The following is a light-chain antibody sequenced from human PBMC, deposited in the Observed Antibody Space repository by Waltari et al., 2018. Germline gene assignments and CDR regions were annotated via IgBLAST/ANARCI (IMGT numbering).Light chain of an antibody. Sequence: DIQMTQSPSTLSASVGDRVTITCRASKSISSWLAWYQQKPGKAPKLLIYDASSLESGVPSRFGGSGSGTEFTLTISSLQPDDFATYYCQQYNSYSPWTFGQGTKVEIK. CDR2: DAS. CDR1: KSISSW. J-gene: IGKJ1*01. CDR3: QQYNSYSPWT. V-gene: IGKV1-5*01.